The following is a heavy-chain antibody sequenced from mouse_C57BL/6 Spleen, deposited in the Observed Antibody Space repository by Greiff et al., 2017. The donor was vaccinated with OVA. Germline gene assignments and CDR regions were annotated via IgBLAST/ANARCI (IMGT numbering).Heavy chain of an antibody. D-gene: IGHD1-1*01. V-gene: IGHV5-4*01. J-gene: IGHJ3*01. Sequence: DVMLVESGGGLVKPGGSLKLSCAASGFTFSSYAMSWVRQTPEERLEWVATISDGGSYTYYPDNVKGRFTISRDNAKNNLYLQMSHLKSEDTAMYYCAREGAHYYGSSYPFAYWGQGTLVTVSA. CDR3: AREGAHYYGSSYPFAY. CDR1: GFTFSSYA. CDR2: ISDGGSYT.